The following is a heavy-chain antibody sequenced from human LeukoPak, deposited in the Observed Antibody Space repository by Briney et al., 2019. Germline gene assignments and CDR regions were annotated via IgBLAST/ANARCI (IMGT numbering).Heavy chain of an antibody. CDR2: ISAYNGNT. D-gene: IGHD3/OR15-3a*01. J-gene: IGHJ6*02. CDR1: GYTFTSYG. Sequence: ASVKVSCKASGYTFTSYGISWVRQAPGQGLEWMGWISAYNGNTNYAQKLQGRVTMTTDTSTSTAYMELRSLRSDDTAVYYCATFSPPSSWTYGVDVWGQGTTVTVSS. V-gene: IGHV1-18*01. CDR3: ATFSPPSSWTYGVDV.